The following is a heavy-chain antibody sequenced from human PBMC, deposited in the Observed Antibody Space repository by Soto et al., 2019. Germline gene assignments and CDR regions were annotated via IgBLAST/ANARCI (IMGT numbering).Heavy chain of an antibody. V-gene: IGHV4-39*01. CDR3: ASGMKDILTGYYNKGAFDI. Sequence: QLQLQESGPGLVKPSETLSLTCTVSGGSISSSSYYWGWIRQPPGKGLEWIGSIYYSWRTYYNPSLKRRVTISVDTSKNQFSLKLSSVTAADTAVYYCASGMKDILTGYYNKGAFDIWGQGTMVTVSS. D-gene: IGHD3-9*01. J-gene: IGHJ3*02. CDR2: IYYSWRT. CDR1: GGSISSSSYY.